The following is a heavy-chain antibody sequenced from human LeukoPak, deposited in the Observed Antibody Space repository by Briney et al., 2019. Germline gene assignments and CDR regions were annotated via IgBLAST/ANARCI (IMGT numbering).Heavy chain of an antibody. D-gene: IGHD4-11*01. V-gene: IGHV4-38-2*02. J-gene: IGHJ5*02. Sequence: PSETLSLTCTVSGYSISSGYYWGWIRQPPGKGLEWIGSIYHNGSTYYNPSLKSRVTISVDTSKNQFSLKLSSVTAADTAVYYCARDRKTTVTPNWFDPWGQGTLVTVSS. CDR3: ARDRKTTVTPNWFDP. CDR2: IYHNGST. CDR1: GYSISSGYY.